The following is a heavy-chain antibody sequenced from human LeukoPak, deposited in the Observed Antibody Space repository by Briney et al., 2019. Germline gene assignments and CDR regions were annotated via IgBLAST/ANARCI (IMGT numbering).Heavy chain of an antibody. J-gene: IGHJ6*04. CDR3: AELGITMIGGV. D-gene: IGHD3-10*02. CDR1: GFTFSSTW. CDR2: IESDGRRT. V-gene: IGHV3-74*03. Sequence: GGSLRLSCAASGFTFSSTWMHWVRQVPGKELVWVARIESDGRRTTYAESVKGRFTISRDNAKNTLYLEMNSLRVEDTAVYYCAELGITMIGGVWGKGTTVTISS.